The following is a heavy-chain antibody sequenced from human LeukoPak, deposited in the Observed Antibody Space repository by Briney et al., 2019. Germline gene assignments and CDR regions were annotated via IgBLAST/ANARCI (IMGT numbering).Heavy chain of an antibody. CDR3: ASERYQLHYFDY. CDR2: IYYSGST. CDR1: GGSISSYY. J-gene: IGHJ4*02. D-gene: IGHD2-2*01. V-gene: IGHV4-59*08. Sequence: ETLSLTCTVSGGSISSYYWSWIRQPPGKGLEWIGYIYYSGSTNYNPSLKSRVTISVDTSKNQFSLKLSSVTAADTAVYYCASERYQLHYFDYWGQGTLVTVSS.